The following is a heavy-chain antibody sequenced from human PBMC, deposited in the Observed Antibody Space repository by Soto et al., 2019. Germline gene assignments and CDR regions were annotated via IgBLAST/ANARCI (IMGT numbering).Heavy chain of an antibody. Sequence: HVQLVQSGGELKKPGASVKVSCNTSGYTFNTYFITWVRQAPGQGLEWMGWISPHNGNTNYAEKFQGRVTMTADTITKTAYMELRNLRIDDTAGYYCARDPGNSFDYWGQGTPVTVAS. V-gene: IGHV1-18*01. CDR1: GYTFNTYF. CDR3: ARDPGNSFDY. CDR2: ISPHNGNT. J-gene: IGHJ4*02.